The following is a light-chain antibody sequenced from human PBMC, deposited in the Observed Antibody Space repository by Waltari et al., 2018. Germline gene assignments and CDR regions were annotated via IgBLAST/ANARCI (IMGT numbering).Light chain of an antibody. V-gene: IGKV3-20*01. J-gene: IGKJ2*01. Sequence: EIVLTQSPGTPSLSPGERATLSCRASQSVSSNYLAWYQQKPGQAPRLLIYGASSRATGIPDRFSGSGSGTDFTLTISRLEPEDFAVYYCQQYGSSPLTFGQGTKLEIK. CDR1: QSVSSNY. CDR2: GAS. CDR3: QQYGSSPLT.